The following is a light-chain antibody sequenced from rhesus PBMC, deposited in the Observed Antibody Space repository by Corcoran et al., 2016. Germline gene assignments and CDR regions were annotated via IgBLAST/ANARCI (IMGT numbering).Light chain of an antibody. CDR3: QKYNDWPFT. CDR2: YAS. J-gene: IGKJ3*01. Sequence: EIVMTQSPATLSLSPGERATLSCRASQSVGSTLAWYQQKPGQAPRLLIYYASSRATGIPDRFSGSGSGTEFTLTISSLDPEDVGVYYCQKYNDWPFTFGPGTKLDIK. V-gene: IGKV3-42*02. CDR1: QSVGST.